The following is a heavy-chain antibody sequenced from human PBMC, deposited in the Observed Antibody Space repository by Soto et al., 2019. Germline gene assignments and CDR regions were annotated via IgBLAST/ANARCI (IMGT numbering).Heavy chain of an antibody. CDR3: AKRHTTVATPANYFDY. J-gene: IGHJ4*02. Sequence: GGSLRLSCAAPGLTFRTYAMTWVRQAPGKGLEWVSIISGSTGSTFYADSVKGRFTISRDDSKNTLYLQMNSLRAEDTAVYYCAKRHTTVATPANYFDYWGQGTLVTVSS. CDR2: ISGSTGST. V-gene: IGHV3-23*01. CDR1: GLTFRTYA. D-gene: IGHD1-1*01.